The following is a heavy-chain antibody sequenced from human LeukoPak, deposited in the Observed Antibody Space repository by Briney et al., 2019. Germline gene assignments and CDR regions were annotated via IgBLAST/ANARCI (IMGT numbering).Heavy chain of an antibody. Sequence: ALVKVSCKASGYTLTDYYMHWVRQAPGQGFEWMGWINPNSGGTNYAQKFQGRVTMTRDTSISTAYMELSRLRSDDTAVYYCARDERFLEWSLDAFDIWGQGTMVTVSS. D-gene: IGHD3-3*01. J-gene: IGHJ3*02. CDR2: INPNSGGT. CDR1: GYTLTDYY. CDR3: ARDERFLEWSLDAFDI. V-gene: IGHV1-2*02.